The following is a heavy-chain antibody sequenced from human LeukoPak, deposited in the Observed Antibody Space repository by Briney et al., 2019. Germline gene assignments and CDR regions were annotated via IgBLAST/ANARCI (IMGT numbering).Heavy chain of an antibody. D-gene: IGHD4-17*01. J-gene: IGHJ4*02. CDR3: ATYDYGDSKFDY. CDR1: GGSISSYY. CDR2: IYYSGST. V-gene: IGHV4-59*08. Sequence: SETLSLTCTVSGGSISSYYWSWIRQPPGKGLEWIGYIYYSGSTNYNPSLKSRVTISVDTSKNQFSLKLSSVTAADTAVYYSATYDYGDSKFDYWGQGTLVTVSS.